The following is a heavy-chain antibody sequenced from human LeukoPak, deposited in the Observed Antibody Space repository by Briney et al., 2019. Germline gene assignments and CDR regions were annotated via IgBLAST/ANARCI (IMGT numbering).Heavy chain of an antibody. CDR2: ISYDGSNK. CDR1: GFTFSSYG. D-gene: IGHD2-2*01. Sequence: GGSLRLSCAASGFTFSSYGMHWVRQAPGKGLGWVAVISYDGSNKYYADSVKGRFTISRDNSKNTLYLQMNSLRAEDTAVYYCAKDLLRYIVVVPAAIGYWGQGTLVTVSS. V-gene: IGHV3-30*18. CDR3: AKDLLRYIVVVPAAIGY. J-gene: IGHJ4*02.